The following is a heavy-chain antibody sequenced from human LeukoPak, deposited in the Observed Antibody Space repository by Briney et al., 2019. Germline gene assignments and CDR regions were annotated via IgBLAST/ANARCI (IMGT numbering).Heavy chain of an antibody. CDR2: INQDASEI. CDR1: GFTFSTYW. CDR3: ATDRDDSDWQKRFDS. Sequence: GGSLRLSCAASGFTFSTYWMNWYRQAPGKGLEWVGNINQDASEINYVDSVRGRFTISRDNAKNSLHLQMNSLRAEDTAVYYCATDRDDSDWQKRFDSWGQGTLVTVSS. V-gene: IGHV3-7*01. J-gene: IGHJ4*02. D-gene: IGHD2-21*02.